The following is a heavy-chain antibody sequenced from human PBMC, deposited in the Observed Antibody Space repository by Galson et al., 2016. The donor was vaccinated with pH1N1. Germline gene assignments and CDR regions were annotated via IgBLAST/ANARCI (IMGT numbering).Heavy chain of an antibody. J-gene: IGHJ6*02. Sequence: SVKVSCKASGGTFSHYVINWVRQAPGQGLEWMGGIIVVFGTVNYAEKFQGRVTIAADESTSTAYMELKNLRSEDTAVYFCAKDRVQRFLERSPYDYYGTDVWGQGTTVAVSS. V-gene: IGHV1-69*13. CDR3: AKDRVQRFLERSPYDYYGTDV. D-gene: IGHD3-3*01. CDR2: IIVVFGTV. CDR1: GGTFSHYV.